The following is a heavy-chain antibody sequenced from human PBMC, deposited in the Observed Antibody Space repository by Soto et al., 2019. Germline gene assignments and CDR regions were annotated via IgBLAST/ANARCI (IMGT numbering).Heavy chain of an antibody. Sequence: EVRLVESGGGLVQPGGSLRLSCAVSGFIFSDHFMDWVRQTPGKGLEWVGRIRSKANNFITEYAASVKGRFTISRDDSKNSLFLQMNSLRFEDTAVYFCARDSSSCRGGHCYFDNWGQGTLVTVSS. CDR1: GFIFSDHF. J-gene: IGHJ4*02. CDR3: ARDSSSCRGGHCYFDN. D-gene: IGHD2-21*02. V-gene: IGHV3-72*01. CDR2: IRSKANNFIT.